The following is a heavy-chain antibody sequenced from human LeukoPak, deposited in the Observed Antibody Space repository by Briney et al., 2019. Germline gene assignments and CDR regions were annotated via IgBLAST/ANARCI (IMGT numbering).Heavy chain of an antibody. V-gene: IGHV3-53*05. J-gene: IGHJ3*01. CDR3: ARDGDGGYYDSSARPPDV. CDR1: GFTVSSNY. Sequence: GGSLRLSCAASGFTVSSNYMSWVRQAPGKGLEWVSVIYSGGSTYYADSVKGRFTISRDNSKNTLYLQMNSLRAEDTAVYYCARDGDGGYYDSSARPPDVWGQGTMVTVSS. CDR2: IYSGGST. D-gene: IGHD3-22*01.